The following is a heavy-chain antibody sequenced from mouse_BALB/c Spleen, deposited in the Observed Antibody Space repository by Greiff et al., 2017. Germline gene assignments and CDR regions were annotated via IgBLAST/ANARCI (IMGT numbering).Heavy chain of an antibody. CDR1: GYAFTNYL. CDR2: INPGSGGT. D-gene: IGHD2-4*01. J-gene: IGHJ4*01. CDR3: AIYYDYGDYYAMDY. V-gene: IGHV1-54*01. Sequence: QVQLQQSGAELVRPGTSVKVSCKASGYAFTNYLIEWVKQRPGQGLEWIGVINPGSGGTNYNEEFKGKATLTADKSSSTAYMQLSSLTSDDSAVYFCAIYYDYGDYYAMDYWGQGTSVTVSS.